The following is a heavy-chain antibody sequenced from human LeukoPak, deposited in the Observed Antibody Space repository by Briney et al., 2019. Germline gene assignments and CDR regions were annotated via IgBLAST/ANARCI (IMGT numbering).Heavy chain of an antibody. V-gene: IGHV1-18*04. CDR2: ISAYNGNT. J-gene: IGHJ4*02. D-gene: IGHD2-15*01. CDR1: GYTFTGYY. CDR3: ARARVGAATYGY. Sequence: ASVKVSCKASGYTFTGYYMHWVRQAPGQGLEWMGWISAYNGNTNYAQKLQGRVTMTTDTSTSTAYMELRSLRSDDTAVYYCARARVGAATYGYWGQGTLVTVSS.